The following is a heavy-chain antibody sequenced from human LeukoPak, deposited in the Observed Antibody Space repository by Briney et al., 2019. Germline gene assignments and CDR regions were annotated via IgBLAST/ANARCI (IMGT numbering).Heavy chain of an antibody. CDR1: GGSISSGGYY. CDR3: ARDSVRGVIGFDY. Sequence: SQTLSLTCTVSGGSISSGGYYWSWIRQHPGKGLEWIGYIYYSGSTYCNPSLKSRVTISVDTSKNQFSLKLSSVTAADTAVYYCARDSVRGVIGFDYWGQGTLVTVSS. J-gene: IGHJ4*02. D-gene: IGHD3-10*01. V-gene: IGHV4-31*03. CDR2: IYYSGST.